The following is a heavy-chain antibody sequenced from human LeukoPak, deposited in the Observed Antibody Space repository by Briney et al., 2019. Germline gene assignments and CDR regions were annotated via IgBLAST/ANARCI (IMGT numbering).Heavy chain of an antibody. CDR2: IYYSGST. Sequence: KPSETLSLTCTVSGGSISSSSYYWGWIRQPPGKGLEWIGSIYYSGSTYYNPSLKSRVTISVDTSKNQFSLKLSSVTAADTAVYYCAREDAEVFDYWGQGTLVTVSS. J-gene: IGHJ4*02. CDR3: AREDAEVFDY. CDR1: GGSISSSSYY. D-gene: IGHD2-8*01. V-gene: IGHV4-39*07.